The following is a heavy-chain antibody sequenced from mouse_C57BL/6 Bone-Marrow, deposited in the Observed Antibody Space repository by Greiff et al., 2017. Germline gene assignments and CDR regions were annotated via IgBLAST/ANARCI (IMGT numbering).Heavy chain of an antibody. J-gene: IGHJ3*01. D-gene: IGHD1-1*01. Sequence: QVQLQQSGAELARPGASVKMSCKASGYTFTSYTMPWVKQRPGQGLEWIGYINPSSGYTKYNQKFKDKATLTADKSSSTAYMPLSSLTSEDSAVYYCARGVYCYGSSGFGCGGQGTLVTVSA. CDR2: INPSSGYT. CDR1: GYTFTSYT. CDR3: ARGVYCYGSSGFGC. V-gene: IGHV1-4*01.